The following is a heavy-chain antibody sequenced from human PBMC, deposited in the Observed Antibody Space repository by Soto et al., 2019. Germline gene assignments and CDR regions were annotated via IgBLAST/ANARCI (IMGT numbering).Heavy chain of an antibody. CDR1: GGTFSSYT. CDR2: IIPILGIA. V-gene: IGHV1-69*02. D-gene: IGHD6-19*01. Sequence: QVQLVQSGAEVKKPGSSVKVSCKASGGTFSSYTISWVRQAPGQGLEWMGRIIPILGIANYAQKFQGRVTTTADKCTSTAYMELSSLRSEDTAVYYCSRRSRVAGPDYWGQGTLVTVSS. J-gene: IGHJ4*02. CDR3: SRRSRVAGPDY.